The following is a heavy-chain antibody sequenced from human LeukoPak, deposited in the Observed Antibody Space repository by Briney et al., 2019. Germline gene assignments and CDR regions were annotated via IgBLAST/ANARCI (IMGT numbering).Heavy chain of an antibody. V-gene: IGHV4-59*01. D-gene: IGHD1-14*01. J-gene: IGHJ2*01. CDR2: IYYSGRT. CDR1: GGSISSYY. CDR3: ARDGNPWNLDV. Sequence: SETLSLTCTVSGGSISSYYWGWIRQPPGKGLEWIGSIYYSGRTSYNPSLKSRVTMSVDTSKNQFSLQLSSVTAADTAVYYCARDGNPWNLDVWGRGTLVTVSS.